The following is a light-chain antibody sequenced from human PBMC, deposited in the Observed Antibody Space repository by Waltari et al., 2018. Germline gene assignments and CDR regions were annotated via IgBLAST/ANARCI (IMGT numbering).Light chain of an antibody. J-gene: IGKJ4*01. CDR3: QHYSASSFT. Sequence: DIQMTQSPSTLSASVGDRVTITCRVSENIDNWLAWYQQRPGEAPNLLIFYASTLEKGVPSRFSGSGSGTAFTLTISSLQPDDFATYYCQHYSASSFTFGGGTKLEIK. CDR2: YAS. CDR1: ENIDNW. V-gene: IGKV1-5*01.